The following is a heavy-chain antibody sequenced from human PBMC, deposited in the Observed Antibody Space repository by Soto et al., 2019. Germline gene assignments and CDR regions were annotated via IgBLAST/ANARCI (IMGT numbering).Heavy chain of an antibody. CDR3: TASKTAGGFDV. J-gene: IGHJ3*01. CDR1: GFTFTSAY. V-gene: IGHV3-15*04. Sequence: EVQLVESGGGLVKPEGCLRLSCAVSGFTFTSAYMGCVLQAPGKGLEWIGRIVSKADGGTIDYAAPVKGRFTISGDESKNTLYLQMNSLRIEDIAMYYCTASKTAGGFDVWGQATRVTVS. CDR2: IVSKADGGTI. D-gene: IGHD3-10*01.